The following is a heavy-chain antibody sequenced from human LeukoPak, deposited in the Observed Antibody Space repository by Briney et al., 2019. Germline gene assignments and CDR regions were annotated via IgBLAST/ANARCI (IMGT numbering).Heavy chain of an antibody. D-gene: IGHD1-1*01. Sequence: GASVKVSCKASGYTFTSYYMHWVRQAPGQGLEWMGLINPTGGSTGYAQKFQGRVTMTRDMSTSTDYMELSSLRSEDTAVYYCARDSLHNRGKKHYYYYYYMDVWGKGTTVTISS. CDR1: GYTFTSYY. CDR3: ARDSLHNRGKKHYYYYYYMDV. CDR2: INPTGGST. J-gene: IGHJ6*03. V-gene: IGHV1-46*01.